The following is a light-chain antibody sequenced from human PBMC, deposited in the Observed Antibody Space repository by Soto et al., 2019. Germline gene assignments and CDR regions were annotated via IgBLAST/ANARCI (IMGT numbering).Light chain of an antibody. CDR1: SRDVGAYIF. J-gene: IGLJ1*01. CDR3: GSYTTSSNYV. V-gene: IGLV2-14*03. CDR2: DVS. Sequence: QAVLTQTASVSGNPGLSITISCTGTSRDVGAYIFVSWYQQHPDKAPILMIFDVSNRPSGVSNRFSGSKSGNTASLTISGLQSEDEAEYYCGSYTTSSNYVFGTGTKVTVL.